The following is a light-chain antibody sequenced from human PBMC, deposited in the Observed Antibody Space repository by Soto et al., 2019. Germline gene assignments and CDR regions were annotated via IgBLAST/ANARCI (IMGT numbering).Light chain of an antibody. V-gene: IGLV2-8*01. CDR2: EVN. J-gene: IGLJ1*01. CDR3: SSYAGSSNV. CDR1: SSDVGGYNY. Sequence: QSVRTHSPSASGSPGQSVAISCTGTSSDVGGYNYVSWYQQHPGKAPKLMIYEVNKRPSGVPDRFSGSKSGNTASLTVSGLQAEDEADYYCSSYAGSSNVFGTGTKVTVL.